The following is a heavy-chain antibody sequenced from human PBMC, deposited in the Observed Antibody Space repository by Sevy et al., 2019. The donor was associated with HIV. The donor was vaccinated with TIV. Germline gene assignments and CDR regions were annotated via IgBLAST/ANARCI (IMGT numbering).Heavy chain of an antibody. CDR1: GFTFADHA. D-gene: IGHD2-8*01. CDR3: ARDHCTDGACFRSGYFDY. Sequence: GGSLRLSCAASGFTFADHAFHWVRQAPGKGLEWVAIISFDGRNKRLAESVKGRFTISRDDSKNTVYLQMTGLRPEDTAVYYCARDHCTDGACFRSGYFDYWGQGTLVTVSS. J-gene: IGHJ4*02. CDR2: ISFDGRNK. V-gene: IGHV3-30*04.